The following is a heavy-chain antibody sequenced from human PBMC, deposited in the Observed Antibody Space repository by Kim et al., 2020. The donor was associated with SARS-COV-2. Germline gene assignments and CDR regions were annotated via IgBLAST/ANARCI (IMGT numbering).Heavy chain of an antibody. D-gene: IGHD3-22*01. CDR3: ARSRDTSGYYRGMDV. J-gene: IGHJ6*02. Sequence: NPALKSRVTISVDTSKNQFSLKLGSLTAADTATYYCARSRDTSGYYRGMDVWGQGTTVTVS. V-gene: IGHV4-59*01.